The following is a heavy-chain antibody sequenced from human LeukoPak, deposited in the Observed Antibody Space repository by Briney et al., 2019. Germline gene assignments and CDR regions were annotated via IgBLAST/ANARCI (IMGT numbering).Heavy chain of an antibody. J-gene: IGHJ4*02. V-gene: IGHV3-11*01. CDR2: ISPGGDAV. CDR1: GFIFSDYH. CDR3: SGGRDITVAGPGGYFDY. D-gene: IGHD6-19*01. Sequence: GGSLRLSCAASGFIFSDYHMSWIRQASGKGLEWVAYISPGGDAVYFADSVRGRITISRDNAKNSLFLQMSSLTAEDAAVYYCSGGRDITVAGPGGYFDYWGQGSLVTVSS.